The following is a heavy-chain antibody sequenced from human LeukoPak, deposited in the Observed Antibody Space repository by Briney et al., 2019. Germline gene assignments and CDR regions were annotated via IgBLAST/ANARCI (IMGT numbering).Heavy chain of an antibody. CDR2: LYSSGIT. J-gene: IGHJ4*02. CDR3: ARDSSSFPNYFDF. CDR1: GFTFSSYS. D-gene: IGHD3-3*02. Sequence: GGSLRLSCAASGFTFSSYSMNWVRQAPGQGLEWVSLLYSSGITFYAESVQGRFTISRDNSKNTLYLQMNSLRAEDTAIYYCARDSSSFPNYFDFWGQGTLVTVSS. V-gene: IGHV3-53*01.